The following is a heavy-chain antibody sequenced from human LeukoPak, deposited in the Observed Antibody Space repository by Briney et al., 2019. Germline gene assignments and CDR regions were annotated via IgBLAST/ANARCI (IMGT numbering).Heavy chain of an antibody. Sequence: SQTLSLTCAISGDGVSRNSVGWTWIRQSPSRGLEWLGRTYYRSKWYNDYAVSLKSRITINPDTSKNQFSLQLNSVTPEDTAVYYCARAVAGREDYWGQGTLVTVSS. CDR3: ARAVAGREDY. J-gene: IGHJ4*02. CDR2: TYYRSKWYN. CDR1: GDGVSRNSVG. V-gene: IGHV6-1*01. D-gene: IGHD6-19*01.